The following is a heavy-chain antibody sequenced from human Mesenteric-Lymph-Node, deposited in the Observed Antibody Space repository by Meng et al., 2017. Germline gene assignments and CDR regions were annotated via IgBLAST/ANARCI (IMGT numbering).Heavy chain of an antibody. CDR3: ARDKRGYFDVVVVAAKPFDY. D-gene: IGHD2-15*01. Sequence: GGSLRLSCATYGFSLNNYAVGWVRQAPGMGLEWIASSPTSPGVAYYADSVKGRFTISRDYSKNTLYLQMNSLRAEDTAVYYCARDKRGYFDVVVVAAKPFDYWGQGTLVTVSS. CDR2: SPTSPGVA. CDR1: GFSLNNYA. V-gene: IGHV3-23*01. J-gene: IGHJ4*02.